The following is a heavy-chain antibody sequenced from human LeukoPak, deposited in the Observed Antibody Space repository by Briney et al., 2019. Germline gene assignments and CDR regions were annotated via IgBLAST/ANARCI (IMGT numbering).Heavy chain of an antibody. V-gene: IGHV1-46*01. D-gene: IGHD1-1*01. CDR2: INPSGGST. Sequence: ASVKVSCKASGYTFTSYYMHWVRQAPGQGLEWMGIINPSGGSTSYAQKFQGRVTMTRDTSTSTVYMELSSLRSEDTAVYYCEFSDWYDLNPGGSHYYMDVWGKGTTVTVSS. CDR3: EFSDWYDLNPGGSHYYMDV. CDR1: GYTFTSYY. J-gene: IGHJ6*03.